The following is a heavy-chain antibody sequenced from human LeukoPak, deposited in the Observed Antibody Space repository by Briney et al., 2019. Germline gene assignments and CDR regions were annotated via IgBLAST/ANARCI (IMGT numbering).Heavy chain of an antibody. D-gene: IGHD2-2*01. J-gene: IGHJ4*02. V-gene: IGHV3-21*04. CDR3: APWVVVPAAMVPRY. Sequence: GGSLRLSCAASGFTFSSSGMNWVRQAPGKGLEWVSYISSSRSYIYYADSVKGRFTISRDNAKNTLYLQMNSLRAEDTAVYYCAPWVVVPAAMVPRYWGQGTLVTVSS. CDR1: GFTFSSSG. CDR2: ISSSRSYI.